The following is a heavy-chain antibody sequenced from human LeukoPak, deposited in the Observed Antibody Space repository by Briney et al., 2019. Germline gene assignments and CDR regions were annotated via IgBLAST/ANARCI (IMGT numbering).Heavy chain of an antibody. J-gene: IGHJ3*02. CDR1: GFTFSSYA. CDR3: AKTYYYDSSGYLSAFDI. Sequence: PGGSLRLSCAASGFTFSSYAMSWVRQAPGKGLEWVSAISGSGGSTYYADSVKGRFTISRDDSKNTLYLQMNSLRAEDTAVYYCAKTYYYDSSGYLSAFDIWGQGTMVTVSS. CDR2: ISGSGGST. V-gene: IGHV3-23*01. D-gene: IGHD3-22*01.